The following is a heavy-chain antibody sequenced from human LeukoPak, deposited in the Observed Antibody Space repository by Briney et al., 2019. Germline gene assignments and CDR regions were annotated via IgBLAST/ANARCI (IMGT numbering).Heavy chain of an antibody. V-gene: IGHV3-48*01. CDR2: IISTGSTT. CDR3: ATGFWGYCSRNSCPLDN. Sequence: GGSLRLSCAASGFTFNSYSMNWVRQAPGKGLEWISYIISTGSTTYYADSVKGRFTISRDNANNSVSLQMSSLRAEDTAVYYCATGFWGYCSRNSCPLDNWGQGTLVTVAS. J-gene: IGHJ4*02. CDR1: GFTFNSYS. D-gene: IGHD2-2*01.